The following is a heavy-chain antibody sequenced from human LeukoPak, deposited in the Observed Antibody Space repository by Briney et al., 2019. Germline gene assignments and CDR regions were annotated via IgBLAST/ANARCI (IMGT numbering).Heavy chain of an antibody. J-gene: IGHJ5*02. V-gene: IGHV4-59*01. Sequence: PSETLPLTCTVSGGSISSYYWSWIRQPPGKGLEWIGYIYYSGSTNYNPSLKSRVTISVDTSKNQFSLKLSSVTAADTAVYYCARAWAIRAYNNWFDPWGQGTLVTVSS. CDR1: GGSISSYY. CDR3: ARAWAIRAYNNWFDP. D-gene: IGHD1-1*01. CDR2: IYYSGST.